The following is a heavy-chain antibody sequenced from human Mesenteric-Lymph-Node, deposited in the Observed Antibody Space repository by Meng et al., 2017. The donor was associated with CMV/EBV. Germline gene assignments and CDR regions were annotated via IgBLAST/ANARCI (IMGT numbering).Heavy chain of an antibody. V-gene: IGHV3-30-3*01. Sequence: GGSLRLSCAASGFNFNNYAMHWVRQAPGKGLEWVTIISYNGNDKYYADSVKGRFTISRDNSKSTLDLQMKSLTPEDTAVYYCARDLSPWGPRGWLDHWGQGALVTVSS. CDR3: ARDLSPWGPRGWLDH. D-gene: IGHD7-27*01. CDR2: ISYNGNDK. J-gene: IGHJ5*02. CDR1: GFNFNNYA.